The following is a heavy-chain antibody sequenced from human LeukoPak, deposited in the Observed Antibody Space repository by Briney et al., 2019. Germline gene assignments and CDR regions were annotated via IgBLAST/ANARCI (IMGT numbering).Heavy chain of an antibody. Sequence: ASVKVSCKASGYTFTSYYIHWVRQAPGQGLEWMGIINPSGGSTSCAQKFQGRVTMTRDTSTSTVYMELSSLRFDDTAVYYCARGTMAAAVEYFDYWGQGTLVTVSS. V-gene: IGHV1-46*01. J-gene: IGHJ4*02. CDR2: INPSGGST. D-gene: IGHD6-13*01. CDR3: ARGTMAAAVEYFDY. CDR1: GYTFTSYY.